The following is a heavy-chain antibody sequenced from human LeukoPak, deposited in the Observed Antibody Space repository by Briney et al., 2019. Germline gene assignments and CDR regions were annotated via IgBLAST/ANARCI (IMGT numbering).Heavy chain of an antibody. J-gene: IGHJ6*03. CDR2: IYYSGST. CDR3: ARDLYMDV. V-gene: IGHV4-59*11. Sequence: AETLSLTCTVSGVSISSHYWSWIRQPPGKGLEWIGYIYYSGSTNYNPSLKSRVTISVDTSKNQFSLKLSSVTAADTAVYYCARDLYMDVWGEGTTVTVSS. CDR1: GVSISSHY.